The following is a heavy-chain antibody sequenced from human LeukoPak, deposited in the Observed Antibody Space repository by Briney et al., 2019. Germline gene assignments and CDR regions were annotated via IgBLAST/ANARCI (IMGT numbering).Heavy chain of an antibody. CDR2: IYYSGST. Sequence: SETLSLTCTVSGGSISSYYRSWIQQPPGKGLEWIGYIYYSGSTNYNPSLKSRVTISVDTSKNQFSLKLSSVTAADTAVYYCATAPSVAPNLDAFDIWGQGTMVTVSS. CDR3: ATAPSVAPNLDAFDI. V-gene: IGHV4-59*01. J-gene: IGHJ3*02. CDR1: GGSISSYY. D-gene: IGHD6-19*01.